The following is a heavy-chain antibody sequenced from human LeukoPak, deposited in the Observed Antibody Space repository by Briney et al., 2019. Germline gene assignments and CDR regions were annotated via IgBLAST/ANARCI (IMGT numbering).Heavy chain of an antibody. J-gene: IGHJ3*02. V-gene: IGHV4-59*08. D-gene: IGHD1-26*01. Sequence: PSETLSLTCTVSGGSLSSFYWSWIRQPPGKGLEWIGYIYYSGCTNYNPSLKSRVTISVDTSKNQFSLKLSSVTAADTAVYYCARHSGSRDGFDIWGQGTMVTVSS. CDR2: IYYSGCT. CDR3: ARHSGSRDGFDI. CDR1: GGSLSSFY.